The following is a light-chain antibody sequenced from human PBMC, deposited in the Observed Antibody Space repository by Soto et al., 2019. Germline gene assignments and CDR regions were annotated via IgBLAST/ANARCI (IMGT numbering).Light chain of an antibody. V-gene: IGLV2-14*01. Sequence: QSALTQPASVSGSPGQSITISCTGTSSDVGTYDYVSWHQQHPGKAPKLIIYDVNNRLSGVSSRFSGSKSGNTASLTISGLQAEDEADYYCCSFSTSGTHVFGTGTKLTVL. CDR2: DVN. J-gene: IGLJ1*01. CDR1: SSDVGTYDY. CDR3: CSFSTSGTHV.